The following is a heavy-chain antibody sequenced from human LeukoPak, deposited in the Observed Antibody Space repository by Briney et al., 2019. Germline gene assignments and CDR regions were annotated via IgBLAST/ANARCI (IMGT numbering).Heavy chain of an antibody. Sequence: ASVKVSCKASGYTFTGYYMHWVRQAPGQGLEWMGWINPNSGGTNYAQKFQGRVTMTRDTSISTAYMELSRLRSDDTAVYYCARDLRITIFGVPMVYHGMDVWGQGTTVTVSS. CDR1: GYTFTGYY. CDR3: ARDLRITIFGVPMVYHGMDV. D-gene: IGHD3-3*01. V-gene: IGHV1-2*02. J-gene: IGHJ6*02. CDR2: INPNSGGT.